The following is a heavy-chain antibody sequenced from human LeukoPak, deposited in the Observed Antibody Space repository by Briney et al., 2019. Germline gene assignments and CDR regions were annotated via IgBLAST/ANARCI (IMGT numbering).Heavy chain of an antibody. CDR3: ASNLDYDFWSGYYEVAFDI. V-gene: IGHV1-2*02. CDR1: GYTFTGYY. Sequence: ASVKVSCKASGYTFTGYYMHWVRQAPGQGLEWMVWINPNSGGTNYAQKFQGRVTMTRDTSISTAYMELSRLRSDDTDVYYCASNLDYDFWSGYYEVAFDIWGQGTLVTVSS. J-gene: IGHJ3*02. D-gene: IGHD3-3*01. CDR2: INPNSGGT.